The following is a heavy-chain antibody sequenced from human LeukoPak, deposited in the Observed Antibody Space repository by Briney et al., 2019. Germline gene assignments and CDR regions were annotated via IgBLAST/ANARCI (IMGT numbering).Heavy chain of an antibody. V-gene: IGHV1-2*02. CDR2: INPNSGGT. Sequence: ASVKVSCKASGYTFTEYYRRWVRQAPGQGLEWMGWINPNSGGTNYAQKFQGRVTLTRDTSITTAYMELSRLRSDDTAVYYCARLSIAVAGMWGQGTLVTVSS. J-gene: IGHJ4*02. CDR3: ARLSIAVAGM. CDR1: GYTFTEYY. D-gene: IGHD6-19*01.